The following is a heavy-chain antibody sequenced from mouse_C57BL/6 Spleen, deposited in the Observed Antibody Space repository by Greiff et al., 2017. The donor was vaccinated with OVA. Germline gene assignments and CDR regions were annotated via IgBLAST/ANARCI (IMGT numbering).Heavy chain of an antibody. Sequence: EVQLVESGGGLVKPGGSLKLSCAASGFTFSSYAMSWVRQTPEKRLEWVATISDGGSYTYYPDNVKGRFTISRDNAKTNLYLQMSHLHSEDTAMYFCARDLCGGVNEAMDYWGQGTSVTVSS. V-gene: IGHV5-4*01. J-gene: IGHJ4*01. CDR1: GFTFSSYA. CDR2: ISDGGSYT. CDR3: ARDLCGGVNEAMDY.